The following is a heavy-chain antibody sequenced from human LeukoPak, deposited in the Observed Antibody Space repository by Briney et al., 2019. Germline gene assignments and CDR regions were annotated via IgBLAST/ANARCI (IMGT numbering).Heavy chain of an antibody. J-gene: IGHJ3*02. V-gene: IGHV3-21*01. D-gene: IGHD6-13*01. CDR2: ISSSSSYI. CDR1: GVTFSSYR. CDR3: ARDLASSSRDHDAFDI. Sequence: GGSLRLSCAASGVTFSSYRMSWGCQAPGKGLEWVSSISSSSSYIYYADSVKGRFTISRDNAKNSLYLQMNSLRAEATAVYYYARDLASSSRDHDAFDIWGQGTMVTVSS.